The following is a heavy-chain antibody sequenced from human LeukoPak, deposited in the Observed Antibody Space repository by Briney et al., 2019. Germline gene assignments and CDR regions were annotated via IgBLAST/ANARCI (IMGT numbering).Heavy chain of an antibody. CDR2: IYYSGST. V-gene: IGHV4-39*07. J-gene: IGHJ4*02. CDR1: GVSISSSSYY. D-gene: IGHD3-22*01. CDR3: AREVDSSGSLSY. Sequence: PSETLSLTCTVSGVSISSSSYYWGWIRQPPGKGLEWIGSIYYSGSTYYNPSLKSRVTISVDTSKNQFSLKLSSVTAADTAVYYCAREVDSSGSLSYWGQGTLVTVSS.